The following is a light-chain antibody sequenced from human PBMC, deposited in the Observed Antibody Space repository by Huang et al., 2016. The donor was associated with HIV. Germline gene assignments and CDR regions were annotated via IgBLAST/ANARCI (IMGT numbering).Light chain of an antibody. V-gene: IGKV3-15*01. Sequence: DIVMTQSPATLSVSPGERATLSCSASQTVSSNLAWYQQKPGQAPRLLIYGTSTRATGIPARCSGSGSGTEFTLTISSLQSEDFAVYFCQQYNNWPPWTFGQGTKVEIK. CDR1: QTVSSN. CDR2: GTS. J-gene: IGKJ1*01. CDR3: QQYNNWPPWT.